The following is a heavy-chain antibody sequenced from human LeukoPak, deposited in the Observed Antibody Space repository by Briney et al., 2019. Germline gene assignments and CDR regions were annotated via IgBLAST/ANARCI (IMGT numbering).Heavy chain of an antibody. V-gene: IGHV3-30*03. CDR2: ISYDGNDE. J-gene: IGHJ4*02. Sequence: GGSLRLSCVASGFTFSNYGMHWVRQAPGKGLEWVTTISYDGNDEYYADSVKGRFTISRDNSKNTLYLQMNSLRAEDTSVYYCATVRGGSGTYYNDYWGQGTLVTVSS. D-gene: IGHD3-10*01. CDR1: GFTFSNYG. CDR3: ATVRGGSGTYYNDY.